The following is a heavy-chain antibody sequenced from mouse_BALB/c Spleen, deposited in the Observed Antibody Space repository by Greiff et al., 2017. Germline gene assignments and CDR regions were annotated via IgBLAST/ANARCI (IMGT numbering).Heavy chain of an antibody. J-gene: IGHJ4*01. V-gene: IGHV5-17*02. D-gene: IGHD1-1*01. Sequence: DVKLVESGGGLVQPGGSRKLSCAASGFTFSSFGMHWVRQAPEKGLEWVAYISSGSSTIYYADTVKGRFTISRDNPKNTLFLQMTSLRSEDTAMYYCARRYGSSYPYAMDYWGQGTSVTVSS. CDR3: ARRYGSSYPYAMDY. CDR1: GFTFSSFG. CDR2: ISSGSSTI.